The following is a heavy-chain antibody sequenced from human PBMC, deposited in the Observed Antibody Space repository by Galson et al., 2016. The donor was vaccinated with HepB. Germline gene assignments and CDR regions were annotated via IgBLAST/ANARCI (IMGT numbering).Heavy chain of an antibody. Sequence: SVKVSCKASGYMLTNYYIYWVRQAPGQGLEWMGVINPSGGATTYAQKFQSRVTMTGDTSTSTVYMILSSLRAEDTAVYYCTRAGFDYGDYGTAFDIWGQGTMVTVSS. CDR3: TRAGFDYGDYGTAFDI. D-gene: IGHD4-17*01. V-gene: IGHV1-46*03. CDR2: INPSGGAT. J-gene: IGHJ3*02. CDR1: GYMLTNYY.